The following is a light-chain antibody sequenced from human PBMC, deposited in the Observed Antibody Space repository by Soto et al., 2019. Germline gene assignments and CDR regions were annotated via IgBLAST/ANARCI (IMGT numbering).Light chain of an antibody. Sequence: QSVLTQPPSASGTPGQRVTISCSGSNSNIGSNTVNWYQQLPGTAPKRLIYYDNLRPSGVPDRISGSKSGPSASLAISGLQSDDEADYYCAAWDDSLNGRVFGTGTKVTVL. V-gene: IGLV1-44*01. CDR1: NSNIGSNT. J-gene: IGLJ1*01. CDR2: YDN. CDR3: AAWDDSLNGRV.